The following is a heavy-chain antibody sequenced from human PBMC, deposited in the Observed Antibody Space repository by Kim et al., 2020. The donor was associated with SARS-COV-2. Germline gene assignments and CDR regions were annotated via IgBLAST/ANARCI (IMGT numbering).Heavy chain of an antibody. Sequence: SVKVSCKASGGTFSSYAISWVRQAPGQGLEWMGGIIPIFGTANYAQKFQGRVTITADESTSTSYMELSSLRSEDTAVYYCARDTLPVPAAITKVCSGGSFAFATCYYGMDVWGQGNTVTVSS. D-gene: IGHD2-15*01. CDR2: IIPIFGTA. CDR1: GGTFSSYA. CDR3: ARDTLPVPAAITKVCSGGSFAFATCYYGMDV. J-gene: IGHJ6*02. V-gene: IGHV1-69*13.